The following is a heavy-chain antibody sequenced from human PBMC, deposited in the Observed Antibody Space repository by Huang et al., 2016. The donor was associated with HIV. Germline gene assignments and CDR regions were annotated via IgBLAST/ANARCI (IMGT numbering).Heavy chain of an antibody. V-gene: IGHV5-51*03. CDR3: AKGRRAFDV. Sequence: EVQLVQSGAEVKKPGESLKISCTGSGYSFSIYWIAWVRTLPGKGLEWIGIIFPCESKSTYSPSFEGHVSISVDKSINTVYLHWSSLKASDTAIYYCAKGRRAFDVWGQGTWVTVSS. J-gene: IGHJ3*01. CDR1: GYSFSIYW. CDR2: IFPCESKS.